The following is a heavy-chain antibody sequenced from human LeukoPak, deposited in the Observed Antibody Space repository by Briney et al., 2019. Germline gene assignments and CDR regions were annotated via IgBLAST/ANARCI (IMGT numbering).Heavy chain of an antibody. D-gene: IGHD3-10*01. CDR3: AKDGYYGSGTFPDY. Sequence: GTSLRLSCAASGFTLRSYGMNWVRQAPGKGREWVAVISYDGTNKFYVDSLRGRFTISRDNSKNTPYLQMDSLRAEDTAVYYCAKDGYYGSGTFPDYWGQGTLVTVSS. J-gene: IGHJ4*02. V-gene: IGHV3-30*18. CDR2: ISYDGTNK. CDR1: GFTLRSYG.